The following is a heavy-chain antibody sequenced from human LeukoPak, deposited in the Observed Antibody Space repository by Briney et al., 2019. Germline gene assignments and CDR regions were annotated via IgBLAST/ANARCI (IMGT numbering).Heavy chain of an antibody. V-gene: IGHV4-59*01. J-gene: IGHJ4*02. CDR1: GGSISSYY. CDR3: ARGGGNIVGATTDY. D-gene: IGHD1-26*01. CDR2: IYYSGST. Sequence: SETLSLTCTVSGGSISSYYWSWIRQPPGKGLEWIGYIYYSGSTNYNPSLKSRVTISVDTSKNQFSLKLSSVTAADTAVYYCARGGGNIVGATTDYWGQGTLVTVSS.